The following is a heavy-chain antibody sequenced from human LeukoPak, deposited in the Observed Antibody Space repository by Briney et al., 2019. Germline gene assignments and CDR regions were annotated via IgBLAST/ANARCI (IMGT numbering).Heavy chain of an antibody. J-gene: IGHJ5*02. CDR1: GGSFSGYY. D-gene: IGHD3-3*01. CDR3: ARGSSAGDFWSGYDNWFDP. Sequence: PSETLSLTCAVYGGSFSGYYWSWIRQPPGKGREWIGENNHSGSTNYNPSLKSRVTISVDTSKNQFSLKLSSVTAADTAVYYCARGSSAGDFWSGYDNWFDPWGQGTLVTVSS. CDR2: NNHSGST. V-gene: IGHV4-34*01.